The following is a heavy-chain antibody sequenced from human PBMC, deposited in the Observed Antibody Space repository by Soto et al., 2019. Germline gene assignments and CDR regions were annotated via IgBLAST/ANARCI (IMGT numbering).Heavy chain of an antibody. CDR3: ARERSAYYYYGMDV. V-gene: IGHV6-1*01. Sequence: SQTLSLTCAISGDSVSSSSVTWNWIRQSPSRGLEWLGRTYYRSKWYNDYAVSVKSRITINPDTSKNQFSLQLNSVTPEDTAVYYCARERSAYYYYGMDVWGQGTTVTVSS. J-gene: IGHJ6*02. CDR1: GDSVSSSSVT. CDR2: TYYRSKWYN.